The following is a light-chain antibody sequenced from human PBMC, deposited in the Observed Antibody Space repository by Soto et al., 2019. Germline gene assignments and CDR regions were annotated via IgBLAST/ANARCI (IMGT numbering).Light chain of an antibody. CDR2: AAA. J-gene: IGKJ2*01. CDR3: QQDLSYPYT. Sequence: AIRMTQSPSSISASTGDRVTITCRASQGISSFLAWYQQKPGKAPKLLIYAAATLQRGAPSRFSASGSGTDFTLTISRLQSEDFETYFCQQDLSYPYTFGQGTKLEI. CDR1: QGISSF. V-gene: IGKV1-8*01.